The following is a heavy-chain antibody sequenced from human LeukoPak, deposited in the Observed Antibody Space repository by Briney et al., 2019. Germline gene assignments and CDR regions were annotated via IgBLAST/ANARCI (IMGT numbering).Heavy chain of an antibody. V-gene: IGHV3-21*01. Sequence: GGSLRLSCAASGFTFSTYSLNWVRQAPGKGLEWVSSIDSSGTYIYHADSVKGRFTISRDNAKNSLYLQMGSLRAEDTAVYHCAREVSGTTCSFDDWGQGTLVTVSS. CDR2: IDSSGTYI. D-gene: IGHD2-2*01. CDR1: GFTFSTYS. CDR3: AREVSGTTCSFDD. J-gene: IGHJ4*02.